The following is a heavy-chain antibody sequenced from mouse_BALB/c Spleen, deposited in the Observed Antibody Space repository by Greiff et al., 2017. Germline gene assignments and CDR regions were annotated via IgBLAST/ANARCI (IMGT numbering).Heavy chain of an antibody. CDR2: IYPGNSDT. D-gene: IGHD1-1*01. CDR3: TREGIYYYGSSPGYYAMDY. Sequence: EVQLQQSGTVLARPGASVKMSCKASGYSFTSYWMHWVKQRPGQGLEWIGAIYPGNSDTSYNQKFKGKAKLTAVTSASTAYMELSSLTNEDSAVYYCTREGIYYYGSSPGYYAMDYWGQGTSVTVSS. CDR1: GYSFTSYW. J-gene: IGHJ4*01. V-gene: IGHV1-5*01.